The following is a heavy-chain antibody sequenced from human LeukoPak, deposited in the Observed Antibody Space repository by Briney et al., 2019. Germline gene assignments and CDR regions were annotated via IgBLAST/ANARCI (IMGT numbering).Heavy chain of an antibody. J-gene: IGHJ4*02. CDR1: GFTFSDYY. CDR3: ARDRRIQLRVDYFDY. D-gene: IGHD5-18*01. V-gene: IGHV3-7*01. CDR2: IKQDGSEK. Sequence: GGSLRLSCAASGFTFSDYYMSWIRQAPGKGLEWVANIKQDGSEKYYVDSVKGRFTISRDNAKNSLYLQMNSLRAEDTAVYYCARDRRIQLRVDYFDYWGQGTLVTVSS.